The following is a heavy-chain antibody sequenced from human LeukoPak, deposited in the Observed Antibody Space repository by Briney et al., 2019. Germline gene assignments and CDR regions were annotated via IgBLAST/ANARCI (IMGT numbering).Heavy chain of an antibody. CDR1: GGSISSGDYY. CDR2: IYYSGST. V-gene: IGHV4-30-4*01. J-gene: IGHJ5*02. Sequence: SQTLSLTCTVSGGSISSGDYYRSWIRQPPGKGLEWIGYIYYSGSTYYNPSLKSRVTISVDTSKNQFSLKLSSVTAADTAVYYCARGLTYYYDSSNWFDPWGQGTLVTVSS. D-gene: IGHD3-22*01. CDR3: ARGLTYYYDSSNWFDP.